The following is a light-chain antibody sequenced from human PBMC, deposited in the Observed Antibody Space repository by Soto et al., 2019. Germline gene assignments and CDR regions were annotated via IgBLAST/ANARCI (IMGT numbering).Light chain of an antibody. CDR2: SAS. V-gene: IGKV1-6*01. CDR3: LHDYEFPFT. Sequence: SHSPTSPSSSVGDRVTLPPPASQGIRNDLGWYQQKPGKAPKLLIYSASSLPSGVPSRFSGSGSGTDFTLTISSLQPEDFATYYCLHDYEFPFTFGPGTKVDIK. J-gene: IGKJ3*01. CDR1: QGIRND.